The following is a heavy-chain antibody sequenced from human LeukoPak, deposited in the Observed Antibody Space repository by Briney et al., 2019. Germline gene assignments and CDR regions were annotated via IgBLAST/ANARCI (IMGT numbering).Heavy chain of an antibody. D-gene: IGHD6-6*01. CDR2: INTNTGNP. CDR1: GYTFTGYY. Sequence: ASVKVSCKASGYTFTGYYMHWVRQAPGQGLEWMGWINTNTGNPTYAQGFTGRFVFSLDTSVSTAYLQISSLKAEDTAVYYCARDGGIAARLGGQVPGYWGQGTLVTVSS. J-gene: IGHJ4*02. CDR3: ARDGGIAARLGGQVPGY. V-gene: IGHV7-4-1*02.